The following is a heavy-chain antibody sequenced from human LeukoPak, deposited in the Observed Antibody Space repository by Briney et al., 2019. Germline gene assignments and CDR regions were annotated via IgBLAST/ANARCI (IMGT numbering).Heavy chain of an antibody. J-gene: IGHJ6*03. CDR2: ISSSSSYI. D-gene: IGHD5-18*01. CDR1: GFTFSSYS. Sequence: GGSLRLSCAASGFTFSSYSMNWVRQAPGKGLEWVSSISSSSSYIYYADSVKGRFTISRDNAKNSLYLQMNSLRAEDTAVYYCAREHGYSYGLGYYYYYMDVWGKGTTVTISS. CDR3: AREHGYSYGLGYYYYYMDV. V-gene: IGHV3-21*01.